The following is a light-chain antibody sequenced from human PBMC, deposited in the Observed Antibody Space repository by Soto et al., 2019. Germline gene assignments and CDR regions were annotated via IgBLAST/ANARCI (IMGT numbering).Light chain of an antibody. J-gene: IGKJ4*01. V-gene: IGKV3-11*01. Sequence: EIVLTQSPATLSLSPGERATLSCRASQSVRSDLAWYQKKPGQPPRLLIYDASKRATDIPARFSGSGSGTDFTLTITSLAHDDFAIYYCQQRNSWPLTFGGGTKVEIK. CDR3: QQRNSWPLT. CDR1: QSVRSD. CDR2: DAS.